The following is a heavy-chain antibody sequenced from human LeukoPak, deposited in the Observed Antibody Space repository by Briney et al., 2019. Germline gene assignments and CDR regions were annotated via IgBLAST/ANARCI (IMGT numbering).Heavy chain of an antibody. J-gene: IGHJ6*03. CDR3: ARSRYYYYYYMDV. CDR2: INHSGST. CDR1: GGSFSGYY. V-gene: IGHV4-34*01. Sequence: SETLSLTCAVYGGSFSGYYWSWIRQPPGKGVEWIGEINHSGSTNYNPSLKSRVTISVDTSKNQFSLKLSSVTAADTAVYYCARSRYYYYYYMDVWGKGTTVTVSS.